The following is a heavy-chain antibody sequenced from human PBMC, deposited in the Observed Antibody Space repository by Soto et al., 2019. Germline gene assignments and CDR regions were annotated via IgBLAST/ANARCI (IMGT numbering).Heavy chain of an antibody. D-gene: IGHD3-10*01. CDR2: ISGSGGST. Sequence: GGSLRLSCAASGFTFSSYAMSWVRQAPGKGLEWVSAISGSGGSTYYADSVKGRFTISRDNSKNTLYLQMNSLRAEDTAVYYCAKDDGIYIGELLYPYWGQGTLVTVSS. CDR1: GFTFSSYA. J-gene: IGHJ4*02. V-gene: IGHV3-23*01. CDR3: AKDDGIYIGELLYPY.